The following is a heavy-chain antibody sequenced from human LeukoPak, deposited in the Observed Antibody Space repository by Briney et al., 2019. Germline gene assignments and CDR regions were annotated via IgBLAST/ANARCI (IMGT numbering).Heavy chain of an antibody. Sequence: GGSLRLSCAASGFTFNTYAMRWVRQAPGKGLEWVSTISGSGGSTYYADSVKGRFTVSRDNSKNTLYLQMNSLRAEDTAVYYCAKYTAYSTGWPSYWGQGTLVTVS. D-gene: IGHD6-19*01. CDR1: GFTFNTYA. CDR3: AKYTAYSTGWPSY. CDR2: ISGSGGST. V-gene: IGHV3-23*01. J-gene: IGHJ4*02.